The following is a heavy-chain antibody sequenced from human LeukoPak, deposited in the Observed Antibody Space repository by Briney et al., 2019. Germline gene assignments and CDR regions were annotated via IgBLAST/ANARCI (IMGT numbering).Heavy chain of an antibody. D-gene: IGHD4-17*01. Sequence: PGGSLRLSCAASGFTFSSYWMHWVRQAPGKRLVWVSRINGEGSSATYADSVKGRFTISRDSAKNTVYLQMNSLRAEDTAVYYCARPQHGDLYAFDIWGQGTMVTVSS. CDR1: GFTFSSYW. CDR2: INGEGSSA. V-gene: IGHV3-74*01. CDR3: ARPQHGDLYAFDI. J-gene: IGHJ3*02.